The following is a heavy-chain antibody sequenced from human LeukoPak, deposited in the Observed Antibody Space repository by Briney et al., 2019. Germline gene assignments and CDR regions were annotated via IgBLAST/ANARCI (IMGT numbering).Heavy chain of an antibody. CDR2: IHRDGRT. V-gene: IGHV4-4*02. Sequence: SGTLSLTCAVSGVFISSSEWWVWVRQPPGQGLEWIGEIHRDGRTRYNPSLKSRVTMSMDYSKDQFSLSVTSVTAADTAIYYCGKTDIYFNPIDYWGPGSLVTVSS. CDR3: GKTDIYFNPIDY. D-gene: IGHD3-9*01. J-gene: IGHJ4*02. CDR1: GVFISSSEW.